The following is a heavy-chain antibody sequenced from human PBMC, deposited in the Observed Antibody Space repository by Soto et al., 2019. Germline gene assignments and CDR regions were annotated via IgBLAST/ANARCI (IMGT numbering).Heavy chain of an antibody. J-gene: IGHJ4*02. V-gene: IGHV1-69*13. CDR2: IIPIFGTA. CDR1: GCTFSSYA. D-gene: IGHD3-22*01. Sequence: SVKVSCKSSGCTFSSYAISWVRQAPGQGLEWMGGIIPIFGTANYAQKFQGRVTITADESTSTAYMELSSLRSEDTAVYYCARPGFRQDYYDSSGYYYVMVYWGQGTLVTVSS. CDR3: ARPGFRQDYYDSSGYYYVMVY.